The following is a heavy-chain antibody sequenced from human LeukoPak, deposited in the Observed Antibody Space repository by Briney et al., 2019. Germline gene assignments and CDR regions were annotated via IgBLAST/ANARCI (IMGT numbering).Heavy chain of an antibody. CDR2: ISGSGGST. Sequence: GRSLRLSCAASGFTFGSDAMSWVRRAPGKGLGWVSAISGSGGSTYYTDSVKGRFTISRDNPKNTLYLQMNSLRAEDTAVYYCAKDGVRNSIAAAVHRQDVWGQGTTVTVSS. CDR3: AKDGVRNSIAAAVHRQDV. D-gene: IGHD6-13*01. V-gene: IGHV3-23*01. CDR1: GFTFGSDA. J-gene: IGHJ6*02.